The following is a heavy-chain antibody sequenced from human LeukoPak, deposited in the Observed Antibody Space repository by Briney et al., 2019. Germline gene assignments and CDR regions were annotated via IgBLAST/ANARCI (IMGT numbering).Heavy chain of an antibody. V-gene: IGHV4-61*01. CDR2: ISNSGST. D-gene: IGHD2-2*01. CDR1: GGSIGGNSY. CDR3: ARLRGYCSSTSCYRWYNWFDP. Sequence: SETLSLTCTVSGGSIGGNSYWSWIRQPPGKGPEWIGHISNSGSTYYSPSLSSRVTISLDTSKNQFSLKLRSVTAADTAVYYCARLRGYCSSTSCYRWYNWFDPWGQGTLVTVSS. J-gene: IGHJ5*02.